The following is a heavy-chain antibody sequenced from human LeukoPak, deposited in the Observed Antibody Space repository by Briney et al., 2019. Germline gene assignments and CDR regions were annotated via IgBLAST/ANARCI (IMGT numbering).Heavy chain of an antibody. CDR1: GFTLSSYW. CDR2: IKEDGSEK. Sequence: PGGSLRLSCAASGFTLSSYWMSWVRQAPGKGLEWVANIKEDGSEKYYVDSVKGRFTISRDNAKNSLYLQMNSLRAEDTAVYYCARERGGITIFRWYYFDYWGQGTLVTVSS. D-gene: IGHD3-9*01. J-gene: IGHJ4*02. V-gene: IGHV3-7*01. CDR3: ARERGGITIFRWYYFDY.